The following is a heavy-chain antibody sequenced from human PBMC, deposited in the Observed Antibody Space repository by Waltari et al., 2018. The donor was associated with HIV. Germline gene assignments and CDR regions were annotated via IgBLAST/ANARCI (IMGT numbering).Heavy chain of an antibody. CDR1: GYTFTYRY. Sequence: QMQLVQSGAEVKKTGSSVKVYCKASGYTFTYRYLHWVRQAPGQALEWLGWITPLNGNTNYAQKSQDRVTITRDRSMSTAYMELSSLRSEDTAMYYCATCGGDCPEGWFDPWGQGTLVTVSS. J-gene: IGHJ5*02. V-gene: IGHV1-45*02. CDR3: ATCGGDCPEGWFDP. CDR2: ITPLNGNT. D-gene: IGHD2-21*02.